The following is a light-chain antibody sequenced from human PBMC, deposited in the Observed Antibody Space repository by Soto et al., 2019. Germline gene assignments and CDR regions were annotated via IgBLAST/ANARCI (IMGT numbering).Light chain of an antibody. V-gene: IGKV1-5*03. CDR2: KAS. CDR1: QTISSW. CDR3: QQYNSNVWT. Sequence: IQMTQLPSPFFGPLEERAPTPSRASQTISSWLAWYQQKPGKAPKLLIYKASTLKSGVPSRFSGSGSGTEFTLTISSLQPDDFATYYCQQYNSNVWTFGQGTKVDIK. J-gene: IGKJ1*01.